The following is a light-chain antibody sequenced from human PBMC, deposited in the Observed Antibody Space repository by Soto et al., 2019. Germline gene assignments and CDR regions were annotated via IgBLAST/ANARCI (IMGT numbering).Light chain of an antibody. Sequence: QPVLTQPPSVSGAPGQRVTISCTGSSSNIGAGYDVHWYQQLPGTAPKLLIYGNSNRPSGVPDRFSGSKSGTSASLAITGLQADDEADYYCQSYDSSLSVFYVFGTGTKLTVL. CDR2: GNS. J-gene: IGLJ1*01. V-gene: IGLV1-40*01. CDR3: QSYDSSLSVFYV. CDR1: SSNIGAGYD.